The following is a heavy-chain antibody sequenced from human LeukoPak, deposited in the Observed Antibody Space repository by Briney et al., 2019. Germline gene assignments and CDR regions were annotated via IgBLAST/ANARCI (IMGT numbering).Heavy chain of an antibody. D-gene: IGHD1-14*01. CDR3: ARDRNQLSYMDV. V-gene: IGHV3-30*04. CDR2: ISCDGSNK. J-gene: IGHJ6*03. Sequence: GGSLRLSCAASGFTFSIYAMHWVRQAPGKGLEWVAVISCDGSNKYYADSVKGRFTISRDNSKNTLYLQMNSLRAEDTAVYYCARDRNQLSYMDVWGKGTTVTVSS. CDR1: GFTFSIYA.